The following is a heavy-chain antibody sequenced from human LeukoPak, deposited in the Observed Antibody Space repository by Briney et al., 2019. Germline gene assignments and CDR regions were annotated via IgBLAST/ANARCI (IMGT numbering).Heavy chain of an antibody. CDR2: INPNSGGT. CDR1: GYTFTGYY. Sequence: ASVKVSCKASGYTFTGYYRHWVRQAPGQGLEWMGWINPNSGGTNYAQKFQGRVTMTRDTSISTAYVELSRLRSDDTAVYYCARGPTLTGTNDYWGQGTLVTVSS. J-gene: IGHJ4*02. CDR3: ARGPTLTGTNDY. D-gene: IGHD1-20*01. V-gene: IGHV1-2*02.